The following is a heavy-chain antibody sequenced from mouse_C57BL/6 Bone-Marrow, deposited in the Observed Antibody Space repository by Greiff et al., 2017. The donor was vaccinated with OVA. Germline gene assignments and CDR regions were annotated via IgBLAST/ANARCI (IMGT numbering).Heavy chain of an antibody. J-gene: IGHJ4*01. Sequence: QVTLKESGPGILQSSQTLSLTCSFSGFSLSTSGMGVSWIRQPSGKGLEWLAHIYWDDDKRYNPSLKSRLTISKDTSRNQVFLKITSVDTADTATYYCARREVYDYDGYAMDYWGQGTSVTVSS. D-gene: IGHD2-4*01. CDR1: GFSLSTSGMG. V-gene: IGHV8-12*01. CDR3: ARREVYDYDGYAMDY. CDR2: IYWDDDK.